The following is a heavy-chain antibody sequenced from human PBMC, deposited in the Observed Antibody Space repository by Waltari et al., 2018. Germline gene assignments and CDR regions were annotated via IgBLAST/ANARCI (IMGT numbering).Heavy chain of an antibody. CDR2: IIPILGTA. CDR3: AKGLGHAPYDPVAGTSDYYYYYGMDV. CDR1: GGTFSSYA. Sequence: QVQLVQSGAEVKKPGSSVKVSCKASGGTFSSYAISWVRQAPGQGLEWMGRIIPILGTANYAQKFQGRVTITADKSTSTAYMELSSLGSEDTAVYYCAKGLGHAPYDPVAGTSDYYYYYGMDVWGQGP. J-gene: IGHJ6*02. D-gene: IGHD6-19*01. V-gene: IGHV1-69*08.